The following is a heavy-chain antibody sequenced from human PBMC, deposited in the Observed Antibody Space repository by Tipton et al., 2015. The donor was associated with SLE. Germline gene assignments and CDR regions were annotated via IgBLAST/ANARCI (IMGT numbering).Heavy chain of an antibody. J-gene: IGHJ5*02. CDR1: GGSISSSNW. CDR3: ARVGIAAAGTNWFDP. D-gene: IGHD6-13*01. CDR2: IYHSGST. V-gene: IGHV4-4*02. Sequence: TLSLTCAVSGGSISSSNWWSWVRQPPGKGLERIGEIYHSGSTNYNPSLKSRVTISVDKSKNQFSLKLSSVTAADTAVYYCARVGIAAAGTNWFDPWGQGTLVTVSS.